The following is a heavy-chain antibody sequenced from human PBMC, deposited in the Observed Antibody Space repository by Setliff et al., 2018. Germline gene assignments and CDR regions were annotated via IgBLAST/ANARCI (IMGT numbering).Heavy chain of an antibody. CDR2: IYTSGST. V-gene: IGHV4-61*02. J-gene: IGHJ4*02. CDR1: GGSVSSGSYY. CDR3: AKEGYYDHFGYYHCYFDF. D-gene: IGHD3-22*01. Sequence: PSETLSLTCTVSGGSVSSGSYYWSWIRQPAGKGLEWIGRIYTSGSTNYNPSLKSRVAISVDTSKNQFSLRLSSVTAADTAVYYCAKEGYYDHFGYYHCYFDFWGQGTLVTVSS.